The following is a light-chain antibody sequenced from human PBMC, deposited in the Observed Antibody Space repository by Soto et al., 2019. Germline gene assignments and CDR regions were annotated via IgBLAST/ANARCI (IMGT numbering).Light chain of an antibody. Sequence: DIXXTQIPSTLSASIGDRVTITCRASQSLSGWLAWYQQTPGKAPKLLISDAFRLESGVPSRFRGSGSGTEFSLTISNLQPGDSATFYCQQYDSYPWTFGRGTKV. CDR1: QSLSGW. CDR3: QQYDSYPWT. V-gene: IGKV1-5*01. CDR2: DAF. J-gene: IGKJ1*01.